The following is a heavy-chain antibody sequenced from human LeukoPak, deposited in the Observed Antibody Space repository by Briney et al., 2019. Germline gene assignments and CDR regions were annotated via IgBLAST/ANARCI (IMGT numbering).Heavy chain of an antibody. V-gene: IGHV3-23*01. CDR3: AKQVGGKLLWFGEFTNYFDY. CDR1: GFTFSSYA. CDR2: ISGSGGST. Sequence: GGSLRLSCAASGFTFSSYAMSWVRQAPGKGLEWVSAISGSGGSTYYADSVKGRFTISRDNSKNTLYLQMNSLRAEDTAVYYCAKQVGGKLLWFGEFTNYFDYWGQGTLVTVSS. J-gene: IGHJ4*02. D-gene: IGHD3-10*01.